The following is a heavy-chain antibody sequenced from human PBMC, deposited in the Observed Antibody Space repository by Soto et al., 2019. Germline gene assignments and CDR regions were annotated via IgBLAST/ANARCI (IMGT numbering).Heavy chain of an antibody. CDR1: GFTFTSSA. J-gene: IGHJ3*02. D-gene: IGHD3-22*01. CDR2: IVVGSGNT. V-gene: IGHV1-58*01. Sequence: ASVKGSCKASGFTFTSSAVQWVRQARGQRLEWIGWIVVGSGNTNYAQKFQERVTITRDMSTSTAYMELSSLRPEDTAVYYCAAARDPYYYDSSGYYVDAFDIWGQGTMVTVSS. CDR3: AAARDPYYYDSSGYYVDAFDI.